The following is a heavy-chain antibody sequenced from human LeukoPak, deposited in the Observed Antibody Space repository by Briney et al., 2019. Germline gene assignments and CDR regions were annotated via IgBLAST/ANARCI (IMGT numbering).Heavy chain of an antibody. J-gene: IGHJ4*02. D-gene: IGHD5-24*01. CDR2: INQDESKK. V-gene: IGHV3-7*01. CDR1: GFTFSNDW. Sequence: GSLRLSCAASGFTFSNDWMCWVRQAPGKGLEWVANINQDESKKYYADSVKGRFTISRDNAKNSLYLQMSSLTAEDTAIYYCARDHGYRADYWGQGTLVTGSS. CDR3: ARDHGYRADY.